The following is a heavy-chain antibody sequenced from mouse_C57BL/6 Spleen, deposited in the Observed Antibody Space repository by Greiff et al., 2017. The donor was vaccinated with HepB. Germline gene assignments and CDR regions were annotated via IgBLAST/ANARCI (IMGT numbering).Heavy chain of an antibody. CDR3: AREVNYYGSSYFWYVDV. D-gene: IGHD1-1*01. CDR2: INYDGSST. Sequence: EVKLVESEGGLVQPGSSMKLSCTASGFTFSDYYMAWVRQVPEKGLEWVANINYDGSSTYYLDSLKSRLLISRDNAKNIIYLQRSSLKSEDTASYYCAREVNYYGSSYFWYVDVWGTGTTVTVSS. CDR1: GFTFSDYY. V-gene: IGHV5-16*01. J-gene: IGHJ1*03.